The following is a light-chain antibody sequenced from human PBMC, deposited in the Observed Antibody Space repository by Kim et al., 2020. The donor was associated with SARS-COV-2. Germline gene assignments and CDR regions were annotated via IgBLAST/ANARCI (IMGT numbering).Light chain of an antibody. J-gene: IGKJ1*01. CDR2: ATF. CDR1: QTINTY. Sequence: AAVGDRVTITCRASQTINTYLNWYQQKPGKAPRLLIYATFTLQTGVPSRFSGSASGTDFTLTISSLQPEDFATYFCHQTFGTPWTFGQGTKVDIK. CDR3: HQTFGTPWT. V-gene: IGKV1-39*01.